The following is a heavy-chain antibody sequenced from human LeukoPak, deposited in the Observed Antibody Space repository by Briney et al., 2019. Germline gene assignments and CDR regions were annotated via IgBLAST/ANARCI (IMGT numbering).Heavy chain of an antibody. Sequence: PSETLSLTCAVYGGSFSGYYWSWIRQPPGKGLEWIGEINHSGSTNYNPSLKSRVTISVDTSKNQFSLKLSSVTAADTAVYYCARLTSYSSSWSLMRPSYFDYWGQGTLVTVSS. J-gene: IGHJ4*02. D-gene: IGHD6-13*01. V-gene: IGHV4-34*01. CDR2: INHSGST. CDR1: GGSFSGYY. CDR3: ARLTSYSSSWSLMRPSYFDY.